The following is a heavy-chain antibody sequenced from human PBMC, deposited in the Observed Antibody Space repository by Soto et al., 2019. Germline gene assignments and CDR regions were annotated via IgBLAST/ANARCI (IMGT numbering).Heavy chain of an antibody. CDR2: INHSGST. D-gene: IGHD4-4*01. Sequence: QVQLQQWGAGLLKPSETLSLTCAVYGGSFSGYYWSWIRQPPGKGLEWIGEINHSGSTNYNPSLKSRVTISVDTSKNQFSLKLSSVTAADTAVYYCARGRSTDYYYYYMDVWGKGTTVTVSS. CDR3: ARGRSTDYYYYYMDV. CDR1: GGSFSGYY. J-gene: IGHJ6*03. V-gene: IGHV4-34*01.